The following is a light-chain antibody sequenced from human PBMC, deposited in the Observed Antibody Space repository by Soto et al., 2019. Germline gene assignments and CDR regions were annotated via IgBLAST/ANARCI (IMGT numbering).Light chain of an antibody. V-gene: IGLV2-14*03. CDR3: SSYTTISTRV. CDR1: SGDVGGYDS. Sequence: QSVLTQPASVSGSPGQSITISCSGTSGDVGGYDSVSWYQQHPGKAPKLVIYDDTIRPSGVSNRFSGSKSGNAASLTISGLQAEDEADYYCSSYTTISTRVFGGGTKLTVL. CDR2: DDT. J-gene: IGLJ2*01.